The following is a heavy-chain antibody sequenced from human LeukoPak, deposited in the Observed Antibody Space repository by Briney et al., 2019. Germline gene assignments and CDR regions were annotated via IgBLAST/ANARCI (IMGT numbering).Heavy chain of an antibody. D-gene: IGHD2-21*02. J-gene: IGHJ4*02. V-gene: IGHV3-53*01. CDR2: IYSGGST. CDR1: GFTVSSNY. CDR3: AREVCVGGDCYSDY. Sequence: GSLRLSCAASGFTVSSNYMSWVRQAPGKGLEWVSVIYSGGSTYYADSVKGRFTISRDNSKNTLYLQMNSLRAEDTAVYYCAREVCVGGDCYSDYWGQGTLVTVSS.